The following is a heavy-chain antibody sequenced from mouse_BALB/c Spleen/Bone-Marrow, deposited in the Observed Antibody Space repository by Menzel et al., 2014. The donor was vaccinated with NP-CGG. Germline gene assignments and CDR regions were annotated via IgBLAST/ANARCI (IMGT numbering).Heavy chain of an antibody. D-gene: IGHD4-1*01. CDR2: IDPANGNT. J-gene: IGHJ4*01. CDR3: ARWEYYAMDY. Sequence: EVKLQESGAELVKPGASVKLSCTASGFNIKDTYMDWVKQRPEQGLEWIGRIDPANGNTKYDPKFQGKATITADTSSNTAYLQLSSLTSEDTAVYYCARWEYYAMDYWGQGTSVTVSS. V-gene: IGHV14-3*02. CDR1: GFNIKDTY.